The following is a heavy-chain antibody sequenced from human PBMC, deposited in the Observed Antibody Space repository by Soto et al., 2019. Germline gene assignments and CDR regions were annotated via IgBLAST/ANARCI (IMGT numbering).Heavy chain of an antibody. CDR2: IDNEGSSR. J-gene: IGHJ4*02. D-gene: IGHD6-19*01. V-gene: IGHV3-74*01. Sequence: EVQLVESGGGLVQPGGSLRLSCAASGFTFSSNWMHWVRQGPGKGLVWVSRIDNEGSSRDYADSVKGRFTISRDNAKNALYLEVSSLRDGDPAVDECATGSGWYSPCYWGQGTLVT. CDR3: ATGSGWYSPCY. CDR1: GFTFSSNW.